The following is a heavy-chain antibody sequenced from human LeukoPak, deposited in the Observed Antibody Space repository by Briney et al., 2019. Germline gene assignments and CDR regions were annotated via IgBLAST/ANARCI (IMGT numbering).Heavy chain of an antibody. D-gene: IGHD6-19*01. CDR2: ISAYNGNT. CDR1: GYTFTSYG. Sequence: ASVKVSCKASGYTFTSYGISWVRQAPGQGLEWMGWISAYNGNTNYAQKLQGRVTMTTDTSTSTAYMELRSLRSDDTAVYYCARGYSSPGNYYYYMDVWGKGTTVTVPS. V-gene: IGHV1-18*01. J-gene: IGHJ6*03. CDR3: ARGYSSPGNYYYYMDV.